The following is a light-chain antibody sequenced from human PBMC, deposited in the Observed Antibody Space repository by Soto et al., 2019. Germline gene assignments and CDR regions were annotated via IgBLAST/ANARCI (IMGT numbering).Light chain of an antibody. CDR2: DAS. CDR1: QSINYW. CDR3: QQYNSFPLT. V-gene: IGKV1-5*03. Sequence: DIQMTQSPSTLSASVGDRVTITCRASQSINYWLAWYQQKPGKAPKFLIYDASSLESGVPSRFSGSGSGTEFTLTISSLQPDDFATYYCQQYNSFPLTFGGGTKVEIK. J-gene: IGKJ4*01.